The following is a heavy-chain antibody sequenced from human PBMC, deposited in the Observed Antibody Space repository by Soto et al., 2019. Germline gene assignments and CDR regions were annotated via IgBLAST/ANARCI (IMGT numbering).Heavy chain of an antibody. J-gene: IGHJ6*02. V-gene: IGHV5-51*01. CDR2: IYPGDSDT. CDR3: ARDSSSPDYYYGMDV. Sequence: GESLKISCKGSGYSFTSYWIGWVRQMPGKGLEWMGIIYPGDSDTRYSPSFQGQVTISADKSISTAYLQWSSLKASDTAMYYCARDSSSPDYYYGMDVWGQGTTVTVSS. CDR1: GYSFTSYW. D-gene: IGHD6-6*01.